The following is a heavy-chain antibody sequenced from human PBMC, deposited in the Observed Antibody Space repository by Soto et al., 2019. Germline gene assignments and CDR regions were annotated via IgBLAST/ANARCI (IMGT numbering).Heavy chain of an antibody. CDR1: GYTFTSYD. D-gene: IGHD2-15*01. CDR3: ARDQSHYCRGGSCPSLDY. Sequence: QVQLVQSGAEVKKPGASVKVSCKASGYTFTSYDINWERQATGQGLEWMGWMNPNSGNTGYAQKFQGRVTMTRNTSIRTAYMGLRSLRSEDTAVYYCARDQSHYCRGGSCPSLDYWGQGTLVTVSS. V-gene: IGHV1-8*01. CDR2: MNPNSGNT. J-gene: IGHJ4*02.